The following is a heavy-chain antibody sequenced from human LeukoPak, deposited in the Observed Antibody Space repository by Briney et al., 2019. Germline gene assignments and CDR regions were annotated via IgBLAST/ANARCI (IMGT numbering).Heavy chain of an antibody. J-gene: IGHJ3*02. D-gene: IGHD3-22*01. V-gene: IGHV3-21*01. CDR1: GFTFSSYS. Sequence: GGSLRLSCAASGFTFSSYSMNWVRQAPGKGLEWVSSISSSSSYIYYADSVKGRFTISRDNAKNSLYLQMNSLRAEDTAGYYCARSYDSSGYYPLGAFDIWGQGTMVTVSS. CDR2: ISSSSSYI. CDR3: ARSYDSSGYYPLGAFDI.